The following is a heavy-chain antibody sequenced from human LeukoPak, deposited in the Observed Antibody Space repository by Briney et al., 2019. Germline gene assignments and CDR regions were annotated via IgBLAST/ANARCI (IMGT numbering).Heavy chain of an antibody. CDR2: ISWNSGSI. CDR3: AKDGTYGLITTSYFDY. D-gene: IGHD3-3*01. J-gene: IGHJ4*02. CDR1: GFTFNDYA. V-gene: IGHV3-9*01. Sequence: GGSLRLSCAASGFTFNDYAMHWVRQAPGKGLEWVSGISWNSGSIYYADSVKGRFTISRDNAKNSLYLQMNSLRAEDTALYYCAKDGTYGLITTSYFDYWRQATQVTVSS.